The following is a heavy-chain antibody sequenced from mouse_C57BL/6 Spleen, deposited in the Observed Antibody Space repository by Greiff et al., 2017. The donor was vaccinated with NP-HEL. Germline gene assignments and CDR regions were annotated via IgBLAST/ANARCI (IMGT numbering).Heavy chain of an antibody. CDR2: IYPGSGST. Sequence: QVQLKQPGAELVKPGASVKMSCKASGYTFTSYWITWVKQRPGQGLEWIGDIYPGSGSTNYNEKFKSKATLTVDTSSSTAYMQLSSLTLEDSAVYYCAIYYGNFYYAMDYWGQGTSVTVSS. CDR1: GYTFTSYW. D-gene: IGHD2-1*01. V-gene: IGHV1-55*01. J-gene: IGHJ4*01. CDR3: AIYYGNFYYAMDY.